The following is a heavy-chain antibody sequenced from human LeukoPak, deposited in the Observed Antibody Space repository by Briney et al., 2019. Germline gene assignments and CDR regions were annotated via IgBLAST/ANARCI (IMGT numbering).Heavy chain of an antibody. Sequence: GGSLRLSCAASGFTFDDYGMSWVRQAPGKGLEWVPGINWNGGSTGYADSVMGRFTISRDNAKNSLYLQMNSLRAEDTALYHCARGSGSYPFDYWGQGTLVTVSS. J-gene: IGHJ4*02. D-gene: IGHD1-26*01. CDR3: ARGSGSYPFDY. V-gene: IGHV3-20*01. CDR2: INWNGGST. CDR1: GFTFDDYG.